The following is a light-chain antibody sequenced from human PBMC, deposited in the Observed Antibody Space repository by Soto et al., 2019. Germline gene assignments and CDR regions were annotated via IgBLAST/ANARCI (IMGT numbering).Light chain of an antibody. V-gene: IGLV2-14*01. Sequence: QSALTQPASVSGSPGQSITISCIGTSSDVGDYNYVSWYQQHPGKAPKLMIYEVTNRPSGVSNRFSGSKSGNTASLTISGLQAEDEADYYCSSYTSSSTLVFGTGTKLTVL. J-gene: IGLJ1*01. CDR1: SSDVGDYNY. CDR3: SSYTSSSTLV. CDR2: EVT.